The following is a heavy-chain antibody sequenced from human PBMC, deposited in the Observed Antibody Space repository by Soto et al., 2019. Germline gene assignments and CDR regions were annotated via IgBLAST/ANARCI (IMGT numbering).Heavy chain of an antibody. D-gene: IGHD3-16*01. CDR1: GGSVSSGDYY. J-gene: IGHJ4*02. CDR2: IYYSGST. Sequence: SETLSLTCTVSGGSVSSGDYYWSWIRQPPGKGLEWIGYIYYSGSTYYNPSLKSRVTISVDTSKNQFSLKLSSVTAADTAVYYCARSLGVTRPFDYWGQGTLVTVSS. V-gene: IGHV4-30-4*01. CDR3: ARSLGVTRPFDY.